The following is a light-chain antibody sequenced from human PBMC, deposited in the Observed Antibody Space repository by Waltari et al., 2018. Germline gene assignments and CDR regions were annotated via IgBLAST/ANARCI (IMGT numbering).Light chain of an antibody. J-gene: IGLJ1*01. CDR2: EVI. CDR3: CSYAGSGTYV. Sequence: QSALTQPASVSGTPGQSITISCTGTNSDVGNYNLVSWYQHHPGEAPKLMICEVIKRPSGVSMRFSGSKAGNTASLTISGLQAEDEADYYCCSYAGSGTYVFGTGTKVTVL. V-gene: IGLV2-23*02. CDR1: NSDVGNYNL.